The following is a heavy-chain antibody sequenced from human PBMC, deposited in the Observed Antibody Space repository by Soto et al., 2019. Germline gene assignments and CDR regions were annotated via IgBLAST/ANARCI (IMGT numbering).Heavy chain of an antibody. CDR3: ARGLVRLTTLGFDY. Sequence: TSETLSLTCAVYGGSFSGYYWSWIRQPPGKGLEWIGEINHSGSTNYNPSLKSRVTISVDTSKNQFSLKLSSVTAADTAVYYCARGLVRLTTLGFDYWGQGTLVTVSS. CDR2: INHSGST. D-gene: IGHD4-17*01. V-gene: IGHV4-34*01. J-gene: IGHJ4*02. CDR1: GGSFSGYY.